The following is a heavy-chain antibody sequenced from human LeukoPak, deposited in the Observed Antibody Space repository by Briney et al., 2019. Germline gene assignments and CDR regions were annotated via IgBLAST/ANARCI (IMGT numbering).Heavy chain of an antibody. J-gene: IGHJ4*02. CDR3: ARGPYSSSSLDY. V-gene: IGHV4-30-4*01. CDR1: GGSISSGDYY. D-gene: IGHD6-6*01. CDR2: IYYSGST. Sequence: PSETLSLTCTVSGGSISSGDYYWSWIRQPPGKGLEWIGYIYYSGSTNYNPSLKSRVTISVDTSKNQFSLKLSSVTAADTAVYYCARGPYSSSSLDYWGQGTLVTVSS.